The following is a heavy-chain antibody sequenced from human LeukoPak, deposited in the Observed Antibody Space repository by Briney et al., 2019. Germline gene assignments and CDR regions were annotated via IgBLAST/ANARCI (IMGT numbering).Heavy chain of an antibody. CDR1: GGSFSGYY. CDR3: ARGQNIVATSYYYGMDV. Sequence: SETLSLTCAVYGGSFSGYYWSWIRQPPGKGLEWIGEINHSASTNYNPSLKSRVTISVDTSKNQFSLKLSSVTAADTAVYYCARGQNIVATSYYYGMDVWGQGTTVTVSS. J-gene: IGHJ6*02. CDR2: INHSAST. V-gene: IGHV4-34*01. D-gene: IGHD5-12*01.